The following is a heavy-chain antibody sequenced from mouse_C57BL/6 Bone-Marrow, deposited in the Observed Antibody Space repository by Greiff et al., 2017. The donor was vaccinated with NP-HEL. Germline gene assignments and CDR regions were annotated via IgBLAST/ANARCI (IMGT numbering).Heavy chain of an antibody. V-gene: IGHV1-55*01. CDR3: ARWRLPFDD. Sequence: QVQLKESGAELVKPGASVKMSCKASGYTFTSYWITWVKQRPGQGLEWIGDIYPGSGSTNYNEKFKSKATLTVDTSSSTAYMQLSSLTSEDAAVYYCARWRLPFDDWGKGTTLTVSS. CDR1: GYTFTSYW. CDR2: IYPGSGST. D-gene: IGHD2-4*01. J-gene: IGHJ2*01.